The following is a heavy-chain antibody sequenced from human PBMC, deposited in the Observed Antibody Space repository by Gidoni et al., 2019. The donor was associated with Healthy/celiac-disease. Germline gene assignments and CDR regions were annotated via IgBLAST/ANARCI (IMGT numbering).Heavy chain of an antibody. D-gene: IGHD3-3*01. Sequence: QVQLVESGGGVVQPGRSLRLSCAASGFPFSRHGMHWVRPAPGKGLEWVAVIWYDGSNKYYADSVKGRFTISRDNSKNTLYLQMNSLRAEDTAVYYCARDLLNTISHYYYGMDVWGQGTTVTVSS. CDR3: ARDLLNTISHYYYGMDV. CDR2: IWYDGSNK. CDR1: GFPFSRHG. V-gene: IGHV3-33*01. J-gene: IGHJ6*02.